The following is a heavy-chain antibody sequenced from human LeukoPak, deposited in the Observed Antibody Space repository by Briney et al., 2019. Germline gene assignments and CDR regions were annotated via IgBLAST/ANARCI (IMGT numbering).Heavy chain of an antibody. CDR2: IKQDGSEK. D-gene: IGHD4-17*01. CDR1: GFTFSNFW. CDR3: ASPQNGF. V-gene: IGHV3-7*01. J-gene: IGHJ4*02. Sequence: GGSLRLSCAASGFTFSNFWMSWVRQAPGKGLEWVANIKQDGSEKYYVDSVKGRFTISRDNTKNSLYLQMNSLRAEDTAMYYCASPQNGFWGQGTLVTVSS.